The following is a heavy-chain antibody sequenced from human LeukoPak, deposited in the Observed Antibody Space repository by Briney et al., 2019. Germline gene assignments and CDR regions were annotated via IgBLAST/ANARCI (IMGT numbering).Heavy chain of an antibody. D-gene: IGHD3-3*01. J-gene: IGHJ5*02. CDR1: GFTVSSNY. CDR2: IYSGGST. CDR3: ARVPRYYDFWSGYSPSNWFDP. Sequence: PGGSLRLSCAASGFTVSSNYMSWVRQAPGKGLEWVSVIYSGGSTYYADSVKGRFTISRDNSKNTLYLQMNSLRAEDTAVYYCARVPRYYDFWSGYSPSNWFDPWGQGTLVTVSS. V-gene: IGHV3-66*01.